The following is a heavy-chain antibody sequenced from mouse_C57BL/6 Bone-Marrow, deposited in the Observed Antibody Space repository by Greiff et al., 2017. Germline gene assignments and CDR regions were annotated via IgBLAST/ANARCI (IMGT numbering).Heavy chain of an antibody. CDR2: ISDGGSYT. J-gene: IGHJ4*01. Sequence: EVKLMESGGGLVKPGGSLKLSCAASGFTFSSYAMSWVRQNPEKRLEWVATISDGGSYTYYPDNVKGRFTISRDNAKNNLYVQMSHLKSEDTAMYYCAREEEVPYYWGQGTSVTVSS. CDR1: GFTFSSYA. D-gene: IGHD2-14*01. V-gene: IGHV5-4*01. CDR3: AREEEVPYY.